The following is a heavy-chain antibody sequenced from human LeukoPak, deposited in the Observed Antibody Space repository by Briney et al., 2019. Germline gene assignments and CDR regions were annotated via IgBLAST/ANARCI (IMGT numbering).Heavy chain of an antibody. Sequence: TGGSLRLSCAASGLTVTSNHMSWVRQAPGKGLEWVSVLYSDGNTKYADSVQGRFTISRDNSKNTLYLEMNSPSPDDTAVYYCARGVEPLAANTLAYWGQGTLVTVSS. J-gene: IGHJ4*02. CDR3: ARGVEPLAANTLAY. CDR2: LYSDGNT. CDR1: GLTVTSNH. V-gene: IGHV3-53*01. D-gene: IGHD1-14*01.